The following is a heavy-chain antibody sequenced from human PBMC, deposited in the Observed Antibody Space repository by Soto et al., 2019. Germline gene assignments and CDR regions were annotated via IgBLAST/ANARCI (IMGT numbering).Heavy chain of an antibody. CDR2: ISYDGTNT. V-gene: IGHV3-30-3*01. CDR3: ARDPVVVVPAARGPPYGMDV. CDR1: GFIFSTFT. J-gene: IGHJ6*02. Sequence: GGSLRLSCAASGFIFSTFTMHWVRQAPGKGLEWEAVISYDGTNTYYADSVKGRFTISRDNSKNTLDLQMSSLRSEDTAVYYCARDPVVVVPAARGPPYGMDVWGQGTTVTVSS. D-gene: IGHD2-2*01.